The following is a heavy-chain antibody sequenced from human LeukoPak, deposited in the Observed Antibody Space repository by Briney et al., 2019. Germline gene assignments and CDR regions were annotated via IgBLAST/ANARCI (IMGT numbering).Heavy chain of an antibody. CDR1: RFTSSSYW. Sequence: GGSLRLSCAASRFTSSSYWMRCVRQGPGKGLGRVANIKQEGSEKYYVDSVKGRFTISRDNAKNSLYLQMNSLRAEDTAVYYCARMADGDYGDSRMYYFDYWGQGTLVTVSS. D-gene: IGHD4-17*01. CDR2: IKQEGSEK. V-gene: IGHV3-7*02. CDR3: ARMADGDYGDSRMYYFDY. J-gene: IGHJ4*02.